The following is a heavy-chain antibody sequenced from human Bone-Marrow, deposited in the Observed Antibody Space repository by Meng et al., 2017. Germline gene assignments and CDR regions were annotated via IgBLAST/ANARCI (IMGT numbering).Heavy chain of an antibody. CDR1: GYIFTNYA. CDR2: IYGGTGNT. Sequence: QVQLVRSGADVKKPGTPVNVSGKASGYIFTNYALHWVRQAPGQRLEWMGWIYGGTGNTKYSQNFQDRVTLTMDTSANTVYVELSSLNSEDTATYYCARESVGAVQRYFDVWGRGTLVTVSS. V-gene: IGHV1-3*01. CDR3: ARESVGAVQRYFDV. J-gene: IGHJ2*01. D-gene: IGHD1-26*01.